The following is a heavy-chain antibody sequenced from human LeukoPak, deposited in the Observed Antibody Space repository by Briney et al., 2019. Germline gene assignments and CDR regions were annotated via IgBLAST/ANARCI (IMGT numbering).Heavy chain of an antibody. CDR1: GFTFSSYG. D-gene: IGHD1-26*01. J-gene: IGHJ3*02. Sequence: GGSLRLSCAASGFTFSSYGMHWVRQAPGKGLEWVSFIRYDGSNEYYADSVRGRFTISRDNSKNTLYLQMNSLRAEDTAVYYCAKGLEELDAFDIWGQGTMVTVSS. CDR2: IRYDGSNE. V-gene: IGHV3-30*02. CDR3: AKGLEELDAFDI.